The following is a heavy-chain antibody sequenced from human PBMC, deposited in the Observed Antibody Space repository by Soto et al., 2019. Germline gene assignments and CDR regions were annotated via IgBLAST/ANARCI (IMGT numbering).Heavy chain of an antibody. Sequence: EVQLLESGGGLVQPGGSLRLSCAASGFTFSSYAMSWVRQAPGKGLEWVSAISGSGGSTYYADSVKGRFTISRDNSKNTLYLQMNSLRAEDTAVYYCAKSKAQPDIVVVVAATYFDYWGQGTLVTVSS. V-gene: IGHV3-23*01. D-gene: IGHD2-15*01. CDR3: AKSKAQPDIVVVVAATYFDY. J-gene: IGHJ4*02. CDR1: GFTFSSYA. CDR2: ISGSGGST.